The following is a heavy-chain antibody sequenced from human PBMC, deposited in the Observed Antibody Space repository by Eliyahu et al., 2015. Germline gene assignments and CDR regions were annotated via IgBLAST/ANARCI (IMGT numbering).Heavy chain of an antibody. CDR2: XFPFDSDT. V-gene: IGHV5-51*01. J-gene: IGHJ6*02. D-gene: IGHD1-1*01. CDR3: ARGGTTGQYGVDV. Sequence: EVQLVQSGAEXKKPGXSLKXXCXGSXYTFSTYWIAWVRQMPGRGLEWMGIXFPFDSDTIYSPSFEGQVTISADKSINTAYLQWRSLEASDTAIYYCARGGTTGQYGVDVWGQGTTVTVSS. CDR1: XYTFSTYW.